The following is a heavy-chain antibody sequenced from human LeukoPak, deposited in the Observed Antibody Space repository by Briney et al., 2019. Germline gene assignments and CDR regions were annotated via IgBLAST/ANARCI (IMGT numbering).Heavy chain of an antibody. CDR2: ISGSGDTT. V-gene: IGHV3-23*01. D-gene: IGHD2-15*01. Sequence: SGGSLRLSCAASGFTSSSYAMSWVRQAPGKGLEWVSLISGSGDTTYFADSVKGRFTISRDNSKNTLYLQMSSLRAEDTATYYCAKDDCSGGSCYSSGNDAFDIWGQGTMVIVSS. J-gene: IGHJ3*02. CDR1: GFTSSSYA. CDR3: AKDDCSGGSCYSSGNDAFDI.